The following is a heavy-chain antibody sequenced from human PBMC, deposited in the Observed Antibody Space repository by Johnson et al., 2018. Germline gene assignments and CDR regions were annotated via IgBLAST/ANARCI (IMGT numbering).Heavy chain of an antibody. V-gene: IGHV1-58*01. CDR3: AADLYAPVLWRGVHTYYGKDV. D-gene: IGHD2-21*01. CDR2: IVIGTGFR. J-gene: IGHJ6*02. Sequence: QLVESGPEVKKPGTSVKVSCKAAGFTFSNSAVQWVRQARGERLEWIGWIVIGTGFRNHAQKFQDRVSITRDTETGTAYMELRRLRSEDTAVYYWAADLYAPVLWRGVHTYYGKDVWGQGTTVTVSS. CDR1: GFTFSNSA.